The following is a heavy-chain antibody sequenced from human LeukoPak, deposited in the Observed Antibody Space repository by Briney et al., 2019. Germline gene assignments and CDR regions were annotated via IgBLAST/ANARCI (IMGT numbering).Heavy chain of an antibody. CDR1: GFTFSSYW. V-gene: IGHV3-30*03. Sequence: QAGGSLRLSCAASGFTFSSYWMSWVRQAPGKGLEWVAVISYDGSNKYYADSVKGRFTISRDNSKNTLYLQMNSLRAEDTAVYYCARDQVAGKDYYYYYMDVWGKGTTVTVSS. J-gene: IGHJ6*03. D-gene: IGHD6-19*01. CDR3: ARDQVAGKDYYYYYMDV. CDR2: ISYDGSNK.